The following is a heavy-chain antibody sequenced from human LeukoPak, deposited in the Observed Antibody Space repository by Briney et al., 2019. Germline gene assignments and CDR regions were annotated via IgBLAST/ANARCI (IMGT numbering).Heavy chain of an antibody. CDR2: IYHIVNT. CDR1: GASVSSGGSS. CDR3: ARDAAAQQLVHYFDY. Sequence: PSQTLSLTCAVTGASVSSGGSSWAWIRQPPGKGLEWIGYIYHIVNTFYNPSLQSRVTISVDRAKNQVSLRLTSVTAADTAVYYCARDAAAQQLVHYFDYWGQGSLVTVSS. V-gene: IGHV4-30-2*01. D-gene: IGHD6-13*01. J-gene: IGHJ4*02.